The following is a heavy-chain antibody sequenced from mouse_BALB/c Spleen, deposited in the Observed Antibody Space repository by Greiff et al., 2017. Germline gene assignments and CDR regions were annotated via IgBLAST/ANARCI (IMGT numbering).Heavy chain of an antibody. CDR3: ARDKSLTGYYAMDY. D-gene: IGHD4-1*01. J-gene: IGHJ4*01. CDR1: GFTFSDYY. CDR2: ISDGGSYT. V-gene: IGHV5-4*02. Sequence: DVMLVESGGGLVKPGGSLKLSCAASGFTFSDYYMYWVRQTPEKRLEWVATISDGGSYTYYPDSVKGRFTISRDNAKNNLYLQMSSLKSEDTAMYYCARDKSLTGYYAMDYWGQGTSVTVSS.